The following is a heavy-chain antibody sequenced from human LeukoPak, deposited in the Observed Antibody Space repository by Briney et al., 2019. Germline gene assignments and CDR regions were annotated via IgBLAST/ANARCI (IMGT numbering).Heavy chain of an antibody. Sequence: SETLSLTCNVSGGSIGSRSFYWGWIRQPPGKGLEFIGSIDHSGNTNYNSSLKSRVTISADMSRNQFSLKLRSVTAADTAVYYCARRTSGGYSGYIDRWGQGTLVSVSS. J-gene: IGHJ5*02. CDR3: ARRTSGGYSGYIDR. V-gene: IGHV4-39*01. CDR1: GGSIGSRSFY. CDR2: IDHSGNT. D-gene: IGHD5-12*01.